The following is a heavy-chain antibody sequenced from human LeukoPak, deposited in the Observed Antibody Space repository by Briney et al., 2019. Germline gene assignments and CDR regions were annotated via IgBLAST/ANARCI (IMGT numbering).Heavy chain of an antibody. D-gene: IGHD2-15*01. CDR2: ISGSGGST. CDR1: GFTFSSYA. J-gene: IGHJ4*02. CDR3: AKESGGYCSGGSCVDFDY. Sequence: GSLRLSCAASGFTFSSYAMSWVRQAPGKGLEWVSAISGSGGSTYYADSVEGRFTISRDNSKNTLYLQMNSLRAEDTAVYYCAKESGGYCSGGSCVDFDYWGQGTLVTVSS. V-gene: IGHV3-23*01.